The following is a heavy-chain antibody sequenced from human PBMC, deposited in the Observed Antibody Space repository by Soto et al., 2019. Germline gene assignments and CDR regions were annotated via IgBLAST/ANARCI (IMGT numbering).Heavy chain of an antibody. J-gene: IGHJ6*03. V-gene: IGHV3-23*01. Sequence: EVQMLESGGGLVQPGGSLRLSCAASGFTFSSYAMSWVRQAPVKGLEWVSGISGSGGSTYYADSVKGRFTISIDNSKNTPYLQINSQGDEDTAVYYCAKAGYCSSTSCYDYCYYMDVWGKGTTVTVSS. CDR3: AKAGYCSSTSCYDYCYYMDV. CDR2: ISGSGGST. D-gene: IGHD2-2*03. CDR1: GFTFSSYA.